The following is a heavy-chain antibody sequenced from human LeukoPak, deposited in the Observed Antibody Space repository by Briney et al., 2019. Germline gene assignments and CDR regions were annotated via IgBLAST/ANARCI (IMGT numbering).Heavy chain of an antibody. V-gene: IGHV1-2*02. CDR1: GYTFTGYY. CDR2: INPNSGGT. Sequence: ASVKVSCKASGYTFTGYYMHWVRQAPGQGLEWMGWINPNSGGTNYAQKFQGRVTMTWDTSIGTANMELSGLKSDDTAVYYCARDRADNFDSSGYYPDGLDIWGQGTMVTVS. CDR3: ARDRADNFDSSGYYPDGLDI. D-gene: IGHD3-22*01. J-gene: IGHJ3*02.